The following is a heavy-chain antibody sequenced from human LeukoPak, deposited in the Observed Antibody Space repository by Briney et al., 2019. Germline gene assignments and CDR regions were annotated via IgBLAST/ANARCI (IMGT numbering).Heavy chain of an antibody. CDR3: AKAPVTSCRGAFCYPFDY. D-gene: IGHD2-15*01. Sequence: TGGSLRLSCAASGFTFSSYAMSWVRQAPGKGLEWVSDINGSGGSTYYADSVKGRFTISRDNSKNTLYLQMNSLRAEDTAVYYCAKAPVTSCRGAFCYPFDYWGQGTLVTVSS. CDR2: INGSGGST. V-gene: IGHV3-23*01. CDR1: GFTFSSYA. J-gene: IGHJ4*02.